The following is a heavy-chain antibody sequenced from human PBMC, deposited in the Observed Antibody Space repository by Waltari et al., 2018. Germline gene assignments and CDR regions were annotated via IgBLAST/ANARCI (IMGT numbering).Heavy chain of an antibody. D-gene: IGHD2-2*01. CDR3: ARGDCSSTSCYSLES. V-gene: IGHV3-30*01. CDR1: GFTIKDFA. Sequence: QVHLVESGGGVVQSGKSLRLSCAASGFTIKDFAMHWVRQAPGQGLGWVSGISSDGTNKDYADSVKGRFTISRDNSGGTLYLQMNSLRPQDTAIYFCARGDCSSTSCYSLESWGHGTLVTVS. CDR2: ISSDGTNK. J-gene: IGHJ1*01.